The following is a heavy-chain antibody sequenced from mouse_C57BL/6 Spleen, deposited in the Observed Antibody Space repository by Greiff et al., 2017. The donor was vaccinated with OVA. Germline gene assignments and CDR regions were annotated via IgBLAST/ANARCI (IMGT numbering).Heavy chain of an antibody. CDR3: VRLSYSNPYWYFDV. V-gene: IGHV10-1*01. Sequence: EVQLVESGGGLVQPKGSLKLSCAASGFSFNTYAMNWVRQAPGKGLEWVARIRSKSNNYATYYADSVKDRFTISRDDSESMLYLQMNNLKTEDTAMYYCVRLSYSNPYWYFDVWGTGTTVTVSS. CDR1: GFSFNTYA. J-gene: IGHJ1*03. D-gene: IGHD2-5*01. CDR2: IRSKSNNYAT.